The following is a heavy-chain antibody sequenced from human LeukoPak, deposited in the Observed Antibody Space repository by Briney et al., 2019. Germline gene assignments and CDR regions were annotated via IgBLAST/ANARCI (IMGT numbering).Heavy chain of an antibody. V-gene: IGHV3-30*04. CDR1: GFTFSSYA. CDR3: ARDPRQQLVLGY. CDR2: ILYDGSNK. D-gene: IGHD6-13*01. J-gene: IGHJ4*02. Sequence: GRSLRLSCAASGFTFSSYAMHWVRQAPGKGLECVAVILYDGSNKYYADSVKGRVTISRDNSKNTLYLQMNSLRAEDTAVYYCARDPRQQLVLGYWGQGTLVTVSS.